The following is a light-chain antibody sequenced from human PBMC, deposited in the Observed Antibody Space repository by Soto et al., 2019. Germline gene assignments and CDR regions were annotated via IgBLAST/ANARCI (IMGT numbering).Light chain of an antibody. J-gene: IGKJ4*01. V-gene: IGKV1-5*03. CDR2: KAS. Sequence: DIQMTQSPSTLSGSVGDRVTITCRASQTISSWLAWYQQKPGKAPKLLIYKASTLKSGVPSRFSGSGSGTEFTLTISSLQAEDFASYYCQQLRSYPSTFGGGTKVDI. CDR1: QTISSW. CDR3: QQLRSYPST.